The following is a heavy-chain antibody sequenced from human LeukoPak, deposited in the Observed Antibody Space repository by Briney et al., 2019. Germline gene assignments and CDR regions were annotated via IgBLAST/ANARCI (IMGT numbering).Heavy chain of an antibody. CDR3: ARSGYCSSATYYTRDDAFDI. CDR2: INHSGST. V-gene: IGHV4-34*01. CDR1: GGSFSGYY. D-gene: IGHD2-2*02. Sequence: SETLSLTCAVYGGSFSGYYWTWIRQSPGKGLEWIGEINHSGSTDYNPSLRSRVTISVDTSKNQFSLKLSSVTAADTAVYYCARSGYCSSATYYTRDDAFDIWGQGTMVTVSS. J-gene: IGHJ3*02.